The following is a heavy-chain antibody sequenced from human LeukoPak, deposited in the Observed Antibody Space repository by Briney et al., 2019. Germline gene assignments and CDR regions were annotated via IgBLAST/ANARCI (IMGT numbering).Heavy chain of an antibody. V-gene: IGHV4-4*02. CDR2: IYHSGST. CDR3: ARGALTYYYDSSGYSTSYGMDV. CDR1: GGSISSSNW. J-gene: IGHJ6*02. Sequence: SETLSLTCAVSGGSISSSNWWSWVRQPPGKGLEWIGEIYHSGSTNYNPSLKSRVTISVDKSKNQFSLKLSSVTAADTAVYYCARGALTYYYDSSGYSTSYGMDVWGQGTTVTVSS. D-gene: IGHD3-22*01.